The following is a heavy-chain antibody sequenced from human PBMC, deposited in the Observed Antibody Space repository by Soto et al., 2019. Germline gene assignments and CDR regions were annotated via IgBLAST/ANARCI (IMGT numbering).Heavy chain of an antibody. Sequence: GGSLRLSCAASEFTFRSYWMHWVRQSPGKGLVWVSRISGDGSSTNYADSVKGRFTISRDNAKNTVYLQIDSLRAEDTAVYYCARSLPGTYGAFDLWGQGTMVTVSS. CDR2: ISGDGSST. CDR3: ARSLPGTYGAFDL. D-gene: IGHD1-7*01. CDR1: EFTFRSYW. J-gene: IGHJ3*01. V-gene: IGHV3-74*01.